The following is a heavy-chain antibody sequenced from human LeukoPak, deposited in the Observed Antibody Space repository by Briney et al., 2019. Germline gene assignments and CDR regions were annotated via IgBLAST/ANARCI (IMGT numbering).Heavy chain of an antibody. V-gene: IGHV1-18*01. D-gene: IGHD6-13*01. J-gene: IGHJ4*02. CDR1: GYTFTSYG. Sequence: ASVKVSCKASGYTFTSYGISWVRQAPGQGLEWMGWISAYNGNTNYAQKLQGRVTMTTDTSTSTAYMELSSLRSEDTAVYYCAKSNPGIAAANFDYWGQGTLVTVSS. CDR2: ISAYNGNT. CDR3: AKSNPGIAAANFDY.